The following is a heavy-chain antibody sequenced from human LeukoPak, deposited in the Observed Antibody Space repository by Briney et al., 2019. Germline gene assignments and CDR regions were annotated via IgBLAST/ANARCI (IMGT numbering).Heavy chain of an antibody. J-gene: IGHJ4*02. Sequence: SETLSLTCTVSGGSISSGSYYWSWIRQPAGKGLEWIGRIYTSGSTNYNPSLKSRVTMSVDTSKNQFSLKLSSVTAADTAVYYCARDKHSYSSSWYFPGLEAGAYFDYWGQGTLVTVSS. CDR2: IYTSGST. CDR1: GGSISSGSYY. D-gene: IGHD6-13*01. V-gene: IGHV4-61*02. CDR3: ARDKHSYSSSWYFPGLEAGAYFDY.